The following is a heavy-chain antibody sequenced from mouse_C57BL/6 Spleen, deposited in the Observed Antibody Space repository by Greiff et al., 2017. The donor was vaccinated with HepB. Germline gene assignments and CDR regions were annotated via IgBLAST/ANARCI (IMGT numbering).Heavy chain of an antibody. D-gene: IGHD1-1*01. J-gene: IGHJ3*01. CDR1: GYTFTSYW. Sequence: QVQLQQPGAELVKPGASVKLSCKASGYTFTSYWMHWVKQRPGQGLEWIGMIHPNSGSTNYNEKFKSKATLTVDKSSSTAYMQLSSLTSEDSAVYYCARSDYYVSSYPFGYWGQGTLVTVSA. CDR3: ARSDYYVSSYPFGY. V-gene: IGHV1-64*01. CDR2: IHPNSGST.